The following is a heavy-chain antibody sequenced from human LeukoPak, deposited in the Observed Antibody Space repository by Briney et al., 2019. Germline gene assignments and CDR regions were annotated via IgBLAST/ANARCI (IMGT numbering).Heavy chain of an antibody. V-gene: IGHV1-69*13. CDR1: GGTFSSYA. D-gene: IGHD3-9*01. CDR2: IIPIFGTA. J-gene: IGHJ4*02. Sequence: SVKVSCKASGGTFSSYAISWVRQAPGQGLEWMGGIIPIFGTANYAQKFQGRVTITADESTSTAYMELSSLRSEDTAVYYCARVYYGILTGYYEDYWGQGTLVTVSS. CDR3: ARVYYGILTGYYEDY.